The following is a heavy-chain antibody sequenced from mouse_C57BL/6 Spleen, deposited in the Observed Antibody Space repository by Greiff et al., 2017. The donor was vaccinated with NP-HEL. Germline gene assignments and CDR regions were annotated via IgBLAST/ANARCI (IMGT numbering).Heavy chain of an antibody. D-gene: IGHD4-1*01. V-gene: IGHV1-64*01. CDR3: ARELGPFAY. J-gene: IGHJ3*01. CDR1: GYTFTSYW. CDR2: IHPNSGST. Sequence: QVQLQQPGAELVKPGASVKLSCKASGYTFTSYWMHWVKQRPGQGLEWIGMIHPNSGSTNYNEKFKSKATLTVDKSSSTAYMQLSSLTSEDSAVYYCARELGPFAYWGQGTLVTVSA.